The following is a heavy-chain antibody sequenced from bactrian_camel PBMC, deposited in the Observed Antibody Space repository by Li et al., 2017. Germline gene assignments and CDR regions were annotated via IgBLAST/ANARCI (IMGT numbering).Heavy chain of an antibody. V-gene: IGHV3S1*01. Sequence: HVQLVESGGGLVRPGESLRLSCAASGFTFSYYWMYWVRQAPGKGLEWVSTINSGGVTTYYADSVMGRFTVSRDNPQRTVYLQMSSLKPEDTAVYYCVRTLISTVVENTKYNYWGQGTQVTVS. CDR3: VRTLISTVVENTKYNY. J-gene: IGHJ4*01. CDR2: INSGGVTT. D-gene: IGHD6*01. CDR1: GFTFSYYW.